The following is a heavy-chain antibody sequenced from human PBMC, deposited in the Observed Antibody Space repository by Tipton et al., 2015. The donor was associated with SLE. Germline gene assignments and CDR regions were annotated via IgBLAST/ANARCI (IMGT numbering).Heavy chain of an antibody. Sequence: TLSLTCAVSGGSISSSNWWSWVRQPPGKGLEWIGEIYHSGSTTYNPSLKSRVTISVDKSKNQFSLKLSSVTAADTAVYYCARDLVDHGDYRDRYFDLWGRGTLVTVSS. V-gene: IGHV4-4*02. CDR2: IYHSGST. J-gene: IGHJ2*01. CDR1: GGSISSSNW. CDR3: ARDLVDHGDYRDRYFDL. D-gene: IGHD4-17*01.